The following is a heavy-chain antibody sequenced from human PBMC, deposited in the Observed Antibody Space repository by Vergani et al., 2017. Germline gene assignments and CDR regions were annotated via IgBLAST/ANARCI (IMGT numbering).Heavy chain of an antibody. J-gene: IGHJ4*02. Sequence: EVQLVESGGALIQPGGSLRLSCAASGFNFNNYVITWIRQAPGRGLEWVSGISVGGRSIYYADSVKGRFTISRDNSKNTLSLQMNSLRAADTAVYYCAKQGGYDFWSGQYYFDFWGQGTLVTVSS. CDR1: GFNFNNYV. CDR3: AKQGGYDFWSGQYYFDF. CDR2: ISVGGRSI. V-gene: IGHV3-23*04. D-gene: IGHD3-3*01.